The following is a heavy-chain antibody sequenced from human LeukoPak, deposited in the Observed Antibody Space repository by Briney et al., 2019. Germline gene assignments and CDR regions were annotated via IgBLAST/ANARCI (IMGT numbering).Heavy chain of an antibody. CDR3: ARPGYYYDSSWDY. V-gene: IGHV5-51*01. CDR1: GYSFTSYW. D-gene: IGHD3-22*01. Sequence: GESLKISCKGSGYSFTSYWIGWVRQMPGKGLEWMGIIYPGDSDTRYSPSFQGPVTISADKSISTAYLQWSSLKASDTAMYYCARPGYYYDSSWDYWGQGTLVSVSS. CDR2: IYPGDSDT. J-gene: IGHJ4*02.